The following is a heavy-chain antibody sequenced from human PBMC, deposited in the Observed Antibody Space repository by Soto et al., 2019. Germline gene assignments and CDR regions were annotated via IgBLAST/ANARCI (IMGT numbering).Heavy chain of an antibody. CDR3: ARPLGWLRGLFDY. J-gene: IGHJ4*02. CDR2: INHSGST. D-gene: IGHD5-12*01. CDR1: GGSFSGYY. Sequence: QVQLQQWGAGLLKPSETLSLTCAVYGGSFSGYYWSWIRQPPGKGLEWIGEINHSGSTNYNPPLKSRVTISVDTSKNQFSLKLSSVTAADTAVYYCARPLGWLRGLFDYWGQGTLVTVSS. V-gene: IGHV4-34*01.